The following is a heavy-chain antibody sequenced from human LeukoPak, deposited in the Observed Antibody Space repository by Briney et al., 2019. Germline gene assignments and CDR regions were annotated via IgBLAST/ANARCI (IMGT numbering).Heavy chain of an antibody. J-gene: IGHJ4*02. CDR3: ARDSTVGALDS. CDR2: INHSGST. D-gene: IGHD1-26*01. Sequence: PSETLSLTCAVYGGSFSGYYWSWIRQPPGKGLEWIGEINHSGSTNYNPSLKSRVTISVDTSKNQFSLKLSSVTAADTAVYYCARDSTVGALDSWGQGTLVTVSS. CDR1: GGSFSGYY. V-gene: IGHV4-34*01.